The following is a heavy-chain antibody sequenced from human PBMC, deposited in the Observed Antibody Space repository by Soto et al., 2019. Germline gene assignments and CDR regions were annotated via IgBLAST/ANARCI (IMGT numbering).Heavy chain of an antibody. Sequence: QVHLVQSGAEVKKPGASVKVSCTASGYTFTNFGISWVRQAPGQGLEWMGWISAYNGNTNYAQKFQGRVTMTTAQYTRTTYIELRRLRSADPAASSCTTGGTPIAYWGQGTLVTVSS. V-gene: IGHV1-18*01. D-gene: IGHD1-7*01. CDR3: TTGGTPIAY. J-gene: IGHJ4*02. CDR2: ISAYNGNT. CDR1: GYTFTNFG.